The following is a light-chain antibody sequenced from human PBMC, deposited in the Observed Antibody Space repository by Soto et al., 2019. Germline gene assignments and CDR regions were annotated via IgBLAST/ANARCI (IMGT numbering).Light chain of an antibody. CDR2: GAS. CDR1: QGVSSSH. CDR3: QLYGSSPLYI. V-gene: IGKV3-20*01. Sequence: EIVLTQSPGTLSLSPGERATVSCRASQGVSSSHLAWYQQKPGQAPRLLIYGASSRATGIPDRFSGSGSGTDFTLTISSLEPEDFAVYYCQLYGSSPLYIFGQGTNLEIK. J-gene: IGKJ2*01.